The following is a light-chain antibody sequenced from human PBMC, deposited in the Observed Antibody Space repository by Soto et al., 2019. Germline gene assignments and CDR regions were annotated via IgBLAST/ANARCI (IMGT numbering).Light chain of an antibody. CDR2: DAS. CDR3: QQRSNWPPWT. V-gene: IGKV3-11*01. J-gene: IGKJ1*01. Sequence: IVLTQSPATLSLSPGETATLSCRSSQSVSSYLAWYQQKPGQAPRLLIYDASNRATGIPARFSGSGSGTDFTLTISRLEPEDFAVYYCQQRSNWPPWTFGQGTKVDIK. CDR1: QSVSSY.